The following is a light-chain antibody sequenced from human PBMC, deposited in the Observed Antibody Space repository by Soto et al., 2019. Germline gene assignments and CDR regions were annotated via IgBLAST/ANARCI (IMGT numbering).Light chain of an antibody. CDR2: QVS. CDR3: MQGTHWPPWT. CDR1: QSLVYSDGNTY. V-gene: IGKV2-30*01. Sequence: DVVMTQSPLSLPVTLGQPASISCRSSQSLVYSDGNTYLTWFQQRPGQSPRRLIYQVSNRDSGVPERFSGSGSGTDFTLKISRVEAEDVGVYYCMQGTHWPPWTFGQGTRVEIK. J-gene: IGKJ1*01.